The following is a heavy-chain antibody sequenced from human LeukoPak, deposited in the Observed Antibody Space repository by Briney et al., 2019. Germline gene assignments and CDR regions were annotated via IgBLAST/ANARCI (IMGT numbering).Heavy chain of an antibody. CDR3: ARARQVDGLLAY. CDR1: GGSISGYY. V-gene: IGHV4-34*01. D-gene: IGHD3-9*01. CDR2: INHSGST. J-gene: IGHJ4*02. Sequence: SETLSFTCTVSGGSISGYYWSWIPQPPGKGLEWIGEINHSGSTNYNPSLNSRVTISVDTSKNQFFLNLSSVTAADTAVYYCARARQVDGLLAYWGQGTLVTVSS.